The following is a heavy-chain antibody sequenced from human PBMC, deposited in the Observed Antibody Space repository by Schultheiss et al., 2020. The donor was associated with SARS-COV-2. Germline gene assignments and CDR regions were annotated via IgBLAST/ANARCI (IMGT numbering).Heavy chain of an antibody. CDR3: ARDRVLFLKWDYYYYGMDV. CDR1: GFTFSSYG. V-gene: IGHV3-7*03. Sequence: GGSLRLSCAASGFTFSSYGMHWVRQAPGKGLEWVANIKQDGSVKYFVDSVKGRFTISRDNAKNSLSLQMNSLRAEDTALYYCARDRVLFLKWDYYYYGMDVWGQGTTVTVSS. J-gene: IGHJ6*02. D-gene: IGHD3-3*01. CDR2: IKQDGSVK.